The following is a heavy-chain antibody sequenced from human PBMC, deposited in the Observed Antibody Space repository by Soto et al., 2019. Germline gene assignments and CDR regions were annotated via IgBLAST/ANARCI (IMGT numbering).Heavy chain of an antibody. V-gene: IGHV1-8*01. CDR3: ARGRRRDDYIWGSYRKQARYYFDY. Sequence: ASVKVSCKASGYTFTSYDINWVRQATGQGLEWMGWMNPNSGNTGYAQKFQGRVTMTRNTSISTAYMELGSLRSEDTAVYYCARGRRRDDYIWGSYRKQARYYFDYWGQGTLVTVSS. CDR2: MNPNSGNT. CDR1: GYTFTSYD. J-gene: IGHJ4*02. D-gene: IGHD3-16*02.